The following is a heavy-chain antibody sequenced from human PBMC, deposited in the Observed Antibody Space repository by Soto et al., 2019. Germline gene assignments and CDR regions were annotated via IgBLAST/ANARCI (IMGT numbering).Heavy chain of an antibody. V-gene: IGHV1-69*02. CDR1: GGTFSSYT. D-gene: IGHD2-2*01. J-gene: IGHJ4*02. Sequence: GASVTVSCKAAGGTFSSYTISWVRQAPGQGLEWMGRIIPILGIANYAQKFQGRVTITADKSTSTAYMELSSLRSEDTAVYYCARASDIVVVPAATWYYFDYWGQGTLVTVSS. CDR2: IIPILGIA. CDR3: ARASDIVVVPAATWYYFDY.